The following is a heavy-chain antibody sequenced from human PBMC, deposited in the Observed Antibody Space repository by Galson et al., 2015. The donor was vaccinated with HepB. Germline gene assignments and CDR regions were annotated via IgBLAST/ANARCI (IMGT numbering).Heavy chain of an antibody. CDR1: GGSISSYY. Sequence: SETLSLTCTVSGGSISSYYWSWIRQPPGKGLEWIGYIYYSGSTNYNPSLKSRVTISVDTSKNQFSLKLSSVTAADTAVYYCARFGGLDSSSWPFDYWGQGTLVTVSS. J-gene: IGHJ4*02. CDR2: IYYSGST. V-gene: IGHV4-59*01. CDR3: ARFGGLDSSSWPFDY. D-gene: IGHD6-13*01.